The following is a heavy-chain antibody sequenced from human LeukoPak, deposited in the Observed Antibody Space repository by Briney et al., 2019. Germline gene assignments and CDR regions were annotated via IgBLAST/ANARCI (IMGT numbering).Heavy chain of an antibody. CDR2: ISSSGTYT. CDR1: GFTFNDYY. J-gene: IGHJ4*02. CDR3: AKDADQLRYFDWFKRGGIDY. Sequence: GGSLRLSCAASGFTFNDYYMNWIRQAPGKGLEWLSYISSSGTYTNYADSVKGRFTISRDNSKNTLYLQMNSPRAEDTAVYYCAKDADQLRYFDWFKRGGIDYWGQGTLVTVSS. D-gene: IGHD3-9*01. V-gene: IGHV3-11*05.